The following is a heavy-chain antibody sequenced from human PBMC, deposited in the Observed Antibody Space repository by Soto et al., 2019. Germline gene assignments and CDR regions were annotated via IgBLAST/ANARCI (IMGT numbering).Heavy chain of an antibody. CDR1: GLTFSSYA. CDR2: ISGSGGST. Sequence: EVKLLESGGGLVQPGGALRLSCAASGLTFSSYAMSWVRQAPGKGLAWVSTISGSGGSTYYADSVKGRFTISRDNSKNTLFLQMNSLRAEDTAVYYCGKAAAYHYYTSGYGFSFEYWGQGTLVTVSS. CDR3: GKAAAYHYYTSGYGFSFEY. J-gene: IGHJ4*02. V-gene: IGHV3-23*01. D-gene: IGHD3-22*01.